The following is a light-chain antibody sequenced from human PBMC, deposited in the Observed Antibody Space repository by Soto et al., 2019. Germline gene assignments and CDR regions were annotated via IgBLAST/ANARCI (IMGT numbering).Light chain of an antibody. J-gene: IGKJ1*01. CDR1: QSIGIH. CDR2: EGS. V-gene: IGKV3-15*01. CDR3: QQYNDWPRT. Sequence: EIVMTQSPATLSVSPGERATLSCRASQSIGIHLAWYQQKPGQAPSLLIYEGSTRATGVPARFSGSGSGTDFTLTISSLQSADFAVYSCQQYNDWPRTFSQGTKVDIK.